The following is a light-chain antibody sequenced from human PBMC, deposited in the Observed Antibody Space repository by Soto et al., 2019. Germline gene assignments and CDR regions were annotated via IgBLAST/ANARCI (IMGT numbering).Light chain of an antibody. Sequence: DIVMTQSPLSLPVTPGEPASISCRSSQSLLDSNGYNCLEWYLQKPGQSPQLLIYLGSNRASGVPDRFSGSGSGTDFTLKISRVKAEDVGVYYCMQSLQTPLTFGQGTKVDIK. CDR1: QSLLDSNGYNC. V-gene: IGKV2-28*01. J-gene: IGKJ1*01. CDR3: MQSLQTPLT. CDR2: LGS.